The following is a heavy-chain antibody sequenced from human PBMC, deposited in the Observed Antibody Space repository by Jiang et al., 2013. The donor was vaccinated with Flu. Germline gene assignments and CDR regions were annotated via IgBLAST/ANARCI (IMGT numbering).Heavy chain of an antibody. D-gene: IGHD4-11*01. J-gene: IGHJ6*02. CDR3: AREKPSKTYVHYYGMDV. CDR2: ISTSSNYI. V-gene: IGHV3-21*01. CDR1: GFTFNGNT. Sequence: VQLVESGGGLVKPGGSLRLSCAASGFTFNGNTMNWVRQAPGKGLEWVSSISTSSNYIYYSDSVKGRFTISRDNAKNSLYLQMNSLTAEDTAVYYCAREKPSKTYVHYYGMDVWGQGTTVTVSS.